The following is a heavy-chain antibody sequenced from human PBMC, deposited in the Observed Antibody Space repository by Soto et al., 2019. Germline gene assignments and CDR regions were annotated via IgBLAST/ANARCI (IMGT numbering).Heavy chain of an antibody. J-gene: IGHJ4*02. V-gene: IGHV4-4*07. D-gene: IGHD5-12*01. CDR2: IYSSGIT. CDR3: ARGGVATTFDY. Sequence: SETLSLTCTVSGGSISSYYWNWIRQPAGRGLEWIGRIYSSGITNHNPSLKSRVTMSVDTSNNHISLKLRSVTAADTAVYYCARGGVATTFDYWGQGIVVTVSS. CDR1: GGSISSYY.